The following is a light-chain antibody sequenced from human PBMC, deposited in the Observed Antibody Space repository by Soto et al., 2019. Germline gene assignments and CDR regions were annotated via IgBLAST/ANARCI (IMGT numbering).Light chain of an antibody. CDR3: QQYNSYSWT. CDR1: QSISMW. V-gene: IGKV1-5*03. Sequence: DIQMTQSPSTLSASVGDRVTITCRASQSISMWLAWYQQKPGKAHRLLIYKASSLESGVLSRFSGSGSGTEFTLTISSLQPDDFAPNYCQQYNSYSWTFGQGTKVDIK. CDR2: KAS. J-gene: IGKJ1*01.